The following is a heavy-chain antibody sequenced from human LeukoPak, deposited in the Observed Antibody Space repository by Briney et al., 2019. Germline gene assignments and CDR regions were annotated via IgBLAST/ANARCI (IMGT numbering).Heavy chain of an antibody. D-gene: IGHD2-21*02. CDR3: ARDFCGGDCYPPAHFDY. Sequence: GASVKVSCKASGYTFTSYAMHWVRQAPGQRLEWMGWINAGNGNTKYSQKFQGRVTFTRDTSASTAYMELSSLRSEDTAVYYCARDFCGGDCYPPAHFDYWGQGTLVTVSS. V-gene: IGHV1-3*01. CDR1: GYTFTSYA. J-gene: IGHJ4*02. CDR2: INAGNGNT.